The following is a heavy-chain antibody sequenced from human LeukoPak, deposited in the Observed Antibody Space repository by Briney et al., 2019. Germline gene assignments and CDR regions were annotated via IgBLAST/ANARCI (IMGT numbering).Heavy chain of an antibody. Sequence: ASGTLSLTCAVSGGSISSSNWWSWVRQPPGKGLEWIGEIYHSGSTNYNPSLKSRVTISVDTSKNQFSLKLSSVTAADTAVYYCARDGYLAVDYWGQGTLVTVSS. D-gene: IGHD2-2*03. V-gene: IGHV4-4*02. J-gene: IGHJ4*02. CDR1: GGSISSSNW. CDR3: ARDGYLAVDY. CDR2: IYHSGST.